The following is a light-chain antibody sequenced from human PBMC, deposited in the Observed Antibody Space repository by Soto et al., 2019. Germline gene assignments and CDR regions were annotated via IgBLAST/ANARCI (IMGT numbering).Light chain of an antibody. J-gene: IGLJ2*01. CDR1: SSNIGSNY. CDR2: SNN. Sequence: QSVLTQPPSVSAAPGQKVTISCSGSSSNIGSNYVSWYQQLPGTAPKLLISSNNKRPSGIPDRFSGSKSGTSATLGITGLRTGDEADYYCGTWDDSLSGGVFGGGTKLTVL. V-gene: IGLV1-51*01. CDR3: GTWDDSLSGGV.